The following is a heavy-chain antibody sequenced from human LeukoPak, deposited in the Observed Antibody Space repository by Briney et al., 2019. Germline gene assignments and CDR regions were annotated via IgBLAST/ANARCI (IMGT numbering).Heavy chain of an antibody. CDR1: GFTFSDYY. D-gene: IGHD3-10*01. CDR3: AKDLYGSGSYMNNWFDP. Sequence: GGSLRLSCAASGFTFSDYYMSWIRQAPGKGLEWVSYISSSGSTIYYADFVKGWFTISRDNSKNTLYLQMNSLRAEDTAVYYCAKDLYGSGSYMNNWFDPWGQGTLVTVSS. J-gene: IGHJ5*02. V-gene: IGHV3-11*01. CDR2: ISSSGSTI.